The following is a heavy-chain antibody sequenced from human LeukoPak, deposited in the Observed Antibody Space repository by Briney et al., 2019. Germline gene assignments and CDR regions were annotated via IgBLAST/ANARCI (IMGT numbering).Heavy chain of an antibody. D-gene: IGHD4-17*01. Sequence: GGSLRLSCAASGFTFSSYAMRWVRQAPGKGLQWVSAISGDGVSAFYADSVKGRFTVSRDNSKNTLYLQMSSLRAEDTAVYYCAKDRDSYGDYVLGYWGQGTLVTVSS. CDR3: AKDRDSYGDYVLGY. V-gene: IGHV3-23*01. CDR1: GFTFSSYA. CDR2: ISGDGVSA. J-gene: IGHJ4*02.